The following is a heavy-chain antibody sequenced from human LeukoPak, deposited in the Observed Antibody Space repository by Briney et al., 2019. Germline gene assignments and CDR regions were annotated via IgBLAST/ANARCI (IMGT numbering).Heavy chain of an antibody. D-gene: IGHD1-26*01. CDR2: MNPNSGNT. CDR3: ARMGATYFDY. J-gene: IGHJ4*02. V-gene: IGHV1-8*03. CDR1: GYTFTSYD. Sequence: ASVKVSCKASGYTFTSYDINWVRQATGQGLEWMGWMNPNSGNTGYAQKFRGRVTITRNTSISTAYMELSSLRSEDTAVYYSARMGATYFDYWGQGTLVTVSS.